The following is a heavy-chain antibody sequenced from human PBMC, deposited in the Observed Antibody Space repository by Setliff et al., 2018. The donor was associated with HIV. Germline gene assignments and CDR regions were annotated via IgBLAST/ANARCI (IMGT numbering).Heavy chain of an antibody. CDR1: GGSVSSRGYY. CDR3: ARPTTGLGGGAAFDI. J-gene: IGHJ3*02. D-gene: IGHD2-8*01. Sequence: SETLSLTCTVSGGSVSSRGYYWGWIRQPPGKGPEWIANILYGGNTYYNPSLKSRVTISVDTSKNHFSLRLNSVTAADTAVYYCARPTTGLGGGAAFDIWGQGTMVTVSS. CDR2: ILYGGNT. V-gene: IGHV4-39*02.